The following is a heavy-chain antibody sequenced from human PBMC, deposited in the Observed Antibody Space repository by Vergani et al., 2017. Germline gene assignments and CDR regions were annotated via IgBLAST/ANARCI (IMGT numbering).Heavy chain of an antibody. Sequence: QVQLVQSGAEVKKPGSSVKVSCKASGGTFSSYTISWVRQAPGQGLEWMGRIIPILGIANYAQKFQGRVTITADKSTSTAYMELSSLRSDDTAVYYCARDPNFYDSSYYPADAFDIWGQGTVVTVSS. D-gene: IGHD3-22*01. V-gene: IGHV1-69*08. J-gene: IGHJ3*02. CDR2: IIPILGIA. CDR3: ARDPNFYDSSYYPADAFDI. CDR1: GGTFSSYT.